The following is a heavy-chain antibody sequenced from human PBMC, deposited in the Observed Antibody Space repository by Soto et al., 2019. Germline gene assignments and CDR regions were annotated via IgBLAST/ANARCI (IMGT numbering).Heavy chain of an antibody. J-gene: IGHJ4*02. CDR3: AKYIHYYDSGRLAV. CDR1: GFTVSSNY. CDR2: IYSGGST. Sequence: EVQLVESGGGLVQPGGSLRLSCAASGFTVSSNYMSWVRQAPGKGLAWVSIIYSGGSTYYADSVKGRFTISRDNSKNTLYLHMNSLRAEDTAVYYCAKYIHYYDSGRLAVWGQGALVTVSS. D-gene: IGHD3-10*01. V-gene: IGHV3-66*01.